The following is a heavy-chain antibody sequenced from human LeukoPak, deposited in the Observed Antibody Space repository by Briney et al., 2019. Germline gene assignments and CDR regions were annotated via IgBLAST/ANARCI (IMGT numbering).Heavy chain of an antibody. CDR2: ITASGGST. CDR1: GFTFNNYA. J-gene: IGHJ4*02. Sequence: GGSLRLSCASSGFTFNNYAMTWVRQAPGKGLEWVSCITASGGSTYCADSVKGRFTISTDNSKNTLYLQMSSLRAEDTAVYYCARDYPTSGIVTIFDYWGQGTLVTVSS. CDR3: ARDYPTSGIVTIFDY. V-gene: IGHV3-23*01. D-gene: IGHD1-1*01.